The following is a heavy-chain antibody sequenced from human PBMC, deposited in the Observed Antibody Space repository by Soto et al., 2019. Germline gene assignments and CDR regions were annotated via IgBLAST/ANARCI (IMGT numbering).Heavy chain of an antibody. CDR1: GYTFTSYA. V-gene: IGHV1-3*01. J-gene: IGHJ3*02. CDR3: ARVTYYYDTSGLGAFDI. D-gene: IGHD3-22*01. Sequence: ASVKVSCKASGYTFTSYAMHWVRQAPGQRLEWMGWINAGNGNTKYSQKFQGRVTITRDTSASTAYMELRSLRSDDTALYYCARVTYYYDTSGLGAFDIWGQGTMVTVSS. CDR2: INAGNGNT.